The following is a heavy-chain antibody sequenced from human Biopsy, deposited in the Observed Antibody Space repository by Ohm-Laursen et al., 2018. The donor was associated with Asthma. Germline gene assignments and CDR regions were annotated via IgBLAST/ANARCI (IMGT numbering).Heavy chain of an antibody. Sequence: GSLRLSCAASGFTFGDYWMSWVRQVPGRGLEWVANIKHDGSENNHVDSLKGRFTISRDNAKNSLYLQMNSLRAEDTAVYYCARTFHFWSPYHAEHCQLWGQGTLVTVSS. D-gene: IGHD3-3*02. CDR3: ARTFHFWSPYHAEHCQL. CDR1: GFTFGDYW. V-gene: IGHV3-7*01. J-gene: IGHJ1*01. CDR2: IKHDGSEN.